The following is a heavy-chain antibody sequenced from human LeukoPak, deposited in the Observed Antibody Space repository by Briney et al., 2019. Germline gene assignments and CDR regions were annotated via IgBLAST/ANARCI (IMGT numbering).Heavy chain of an antibody. V-gene: IGHV4-34*01. CDR3: ARGESGSYPPLFEY. D-gene: IGHD1-26*01. CDR2: INHSGST. Sequence: SETLSLTCAVYGGSFSGYYWSWIRQPPGKGLEWIGEINHSGSTNYNPSLKSRVTTSVDTSKNQFSLKLSSVTAADTAVYYCARGESGSYPPLFEYWGQGTLVTVSS. CDR1: GGSFSGYY. J-gene: IGHJ4*02.